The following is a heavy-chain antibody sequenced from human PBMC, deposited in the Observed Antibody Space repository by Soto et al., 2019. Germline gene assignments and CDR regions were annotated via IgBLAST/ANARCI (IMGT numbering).Heavy chain of an antibody. V-gene: IGHV3-9*01. Sequence: EVQLVESGGGLVQPGRSLGLSCVASGFNFDDYAMHWVRQAPGKGLEWVSGITWNSGSVDYADSVKGRFTISRDKVKNSLYLQMNSLRAENTAFYYCVRADSGLGLRPEFAYWGQGTLVTVSS. CDR1: GFNFDDYA. CDR2: ITWNSGSV. J-gene: IGHJ4*02. CDR3: VRADSGLGLRPEFAY. D-gene: IGHD5-12*01.